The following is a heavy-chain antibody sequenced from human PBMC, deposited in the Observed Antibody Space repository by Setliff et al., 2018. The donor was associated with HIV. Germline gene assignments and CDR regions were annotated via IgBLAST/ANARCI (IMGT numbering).Heavy chain of an antibody. D-gene: IGHD3-10*01. CDR1: GFTFSTYV. V-gene: IGHV3-23*01. CDR3: AKFFGEEYYFDS. Sequence: GGSLRLSCAASGFTFSTYVMDWVRQAPGKGLEWVSTITGSGADTYYPDSVKGRFTISRDNSKNTLYLQMNSLRVEDTAVYYCAKFFGEEYYFDSWGRGILVTVSS. J-gene: IGHJ4*01. CDR2: ITGSGADT.